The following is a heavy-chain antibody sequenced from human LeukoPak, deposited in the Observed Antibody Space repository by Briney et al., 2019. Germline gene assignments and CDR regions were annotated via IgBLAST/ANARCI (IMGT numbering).Heavy chain of an antibody. CDR2: VHYSGNT. J-gene: IGHJ4*02. Sequence: SETLSLTCTVSGGSISIYYWSCIRQPPGNGLECIGYVHYSGNTNYNPSLKSRVAMSVDTSKNQFSLKLISVTAEDTAVYYCVGWQQLLFDYWGQGTLVTVSS. CDR1: GGSISIYY. CDR3: VGWQQLLFDY. V-gene: IGHV4-59*01. D-gene: IGHD6-13*01.